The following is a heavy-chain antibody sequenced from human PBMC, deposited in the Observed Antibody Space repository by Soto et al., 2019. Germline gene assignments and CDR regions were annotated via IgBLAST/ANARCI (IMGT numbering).Heavy chain of an antibody. CDR3: ARGLSYSVLLWFIEYCFDH. Sequence: LSLTCAVYGGSFSGYYWRWFRHPPGKGLGGVGEMNHSGSTNYNPSLMSRVSIAADPSKNQYSLKLSTVTAADPARYDCARGLSYSVLLWFIEYCFDHWGQGTLVTVSS. V-gene: IGHV4-34*01. J-gene: IGHJ4*02. CDR2: MNHSGST. CDR1: GGSFSGYY. D-gene: IGHD3-10*01.